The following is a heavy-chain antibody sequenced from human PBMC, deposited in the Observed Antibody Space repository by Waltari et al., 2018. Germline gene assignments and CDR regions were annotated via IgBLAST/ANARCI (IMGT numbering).Heavy chain of an antibody. Sequence: QVQLQQWGAGLLKPSETLSLTCAVYGGSFSGYYWRWIRQPPGKGLEWIGEINHSGSTNYNPSLKSRVTKSVDTSKNQFSLKLSSVTAADTAVYYCARGRRSSSWASGYYYMDVWGKGTTVTVS. CDR2: INHSGST. CDR1: GGSFSGYY. D-gene: IGHD6-13*01. CDR3: ARGRRSSSWASGYYYMDV. J-gene: IGHJ6*03. V-gene: IGHV4-34*01.